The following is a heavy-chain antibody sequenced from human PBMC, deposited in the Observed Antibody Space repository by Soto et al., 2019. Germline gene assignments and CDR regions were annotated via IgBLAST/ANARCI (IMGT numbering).Heavy chain of an antibody. V-gene: IGHV3-23*01. J-gene: IGHJ5*02. CDR3: AKSRSFEIAPIQLWLSHWFDP. CDR2: ISGSGGST. Sequence: GGSLRLSCAASGFTFSSYAMSWVRQAPGKGLEWVSAISGSGGSTYYADSVKGRFTISRDNSKNTLYLQMNSLRAEDTAVYYCAKSRSFEIAPIQLWLSHWFDPWGQGTLVTVSS. CDR1: GFTFSSYA. D-gene: IGHD5-18*01.